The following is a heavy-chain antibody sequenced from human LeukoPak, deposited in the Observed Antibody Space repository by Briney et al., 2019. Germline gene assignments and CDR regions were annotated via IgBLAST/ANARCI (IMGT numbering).Heavy chain of an antibody. CDR3: ARSYYGSGAPRFDY. J-gene: IGHJ4*02. CDR2: INHSGST. Sequence: PSETLSLTCAVYGGSFSGYYWSWIRQPPGKGLEWIGEINHSGSTNYNPSLKSRVTISVDTSKNQFSLKLSSVTAADTAVHYCARSYYGSGAPRFDYWGQGTLVTVSS. V-gene: IGHV4-34*01. D-gene: IGHD3-10*01. CDR1: GGSFSGYY.